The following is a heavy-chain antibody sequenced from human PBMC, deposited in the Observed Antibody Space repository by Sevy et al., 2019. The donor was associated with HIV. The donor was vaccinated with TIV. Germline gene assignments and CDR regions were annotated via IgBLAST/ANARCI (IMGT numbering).Heavy chain of an antibody. J-gene: IGHJ4*02. V-gene: IGHV4-59*01. CDR1: GGSISSYY. CDR3: AREIVGASYFDY. Sequence: SETLSLTCTVSGGSISSYYWSWIRQPPGKGLEWIGYIYYSGSTNYNPSLKSRVTISVDTSKNQFSLKLSSVTAADTAVYYCAREIVGASYFDYWGQRTLVTVSS. D-gene: IGHD1-26*01. CDR2: IYYSGST.